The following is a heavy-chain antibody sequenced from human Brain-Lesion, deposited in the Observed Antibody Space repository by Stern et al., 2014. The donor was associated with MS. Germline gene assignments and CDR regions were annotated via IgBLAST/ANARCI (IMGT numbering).Heavy chain of an antibody. J-gene: IGHJ4*02. CDR3: ARHDSVPRPSQLYSARDRGPGYFDY. D-gene: IGHD1-26*01. CDR2: IYYSGIT. V-gene: IGHV4-39*01. CDR1: GGSITSSTYY. Sequence: QVQLVESGPGLVKPSETLSLTCTVSGGSITSSTYYWAWIRQPPGKGLEWIGNIYYSGITFYNPSLKSRFTIPVDMSKNQFSLKLISVTAADTAIYYCARHDSVPRPSQLYSARDRGPGYFDYWGQGTLVTVSS.